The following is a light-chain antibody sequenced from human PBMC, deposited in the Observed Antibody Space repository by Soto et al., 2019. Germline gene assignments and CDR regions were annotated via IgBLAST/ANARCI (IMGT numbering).Light chain of an antibody. Sequence: QSVLTQPASVSGSPGQSITISCTGTSSDVGSYNLVSWYQQHPGKAPKLMIYEGSKRPSGVSNRFSGSKSVNTASLTISGLQAEDEADYYCCSYSGSSTFDWVFGGGTKLTVL. CDR1: SSDVGSYNL. CDR3: CSYSGSSTFDWV. CDR2: EGS. J-gene: IGLJ3*02. V-gene: IGLV2-23*03.